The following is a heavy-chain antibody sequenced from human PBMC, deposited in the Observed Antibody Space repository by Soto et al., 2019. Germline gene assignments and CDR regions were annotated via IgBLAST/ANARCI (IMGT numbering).Heavy chain of an antibody. Sequence: EVQLVESGGGLVQPGGSLRLSCAASGFTFSSYWMNWVRQAPGKGLEWVANIKQDGTEKHYVDSVKDRFPISRDNAKSSLHLQLNSLRADDTAGNYCAGGTGWFIVDWGQGTLVTVSS. J-gene: IGHJ4*02. D-gene: IGHD6-19*01. V-gene: IGHV3-7*02. CDR1: GFTFSSYW. CDR2: IKQDGTEK. CDR3: AGGTGWFIVD.